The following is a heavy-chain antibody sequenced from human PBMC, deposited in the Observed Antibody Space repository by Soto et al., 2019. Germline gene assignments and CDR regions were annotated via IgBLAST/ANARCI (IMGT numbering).Heavy chain of an antibody. CDR1: GSTFSNYG. D-gene: IGHD2-2*01. CDR2: IDESGNYI. Sequence: EVQVVESGGGLVKPGGSLRLSCTASGSTFSNYGMNWVRQAPGKGLEWVSSIDESGNYIYYADSVQGRFIISRDNVKNSLSLQMNSLRAEDTGVYFCARDESAGSSIRYWGQGTLVTVSS. V-gene: IGHV3-21*01. CDR3: ARDESAGSSIRY. J-gene: IGHJ4*02.